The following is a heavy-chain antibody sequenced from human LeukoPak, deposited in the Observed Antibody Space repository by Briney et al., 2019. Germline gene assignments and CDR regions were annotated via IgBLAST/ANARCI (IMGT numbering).Heavy chain of an antibody. CDR2: ISAYNGNT. Sequence: ASVKVSCKASGYTFTSYGISWVRQAPGQGLEWMGWISAYNGNTNYAQRLQGRVTMTTDTSTSIAYMELRSLRSDDTAVYYCARGRYDSSGYYHIDYWGQGTLVTVSS. CDR1: GYTFTSYG. J-gene: IGHJ4*02. CDR3: ARGRYDSSGYYHIDY. D-gene: IGHD3-22*01. V-gene: IGHV1-18*01.